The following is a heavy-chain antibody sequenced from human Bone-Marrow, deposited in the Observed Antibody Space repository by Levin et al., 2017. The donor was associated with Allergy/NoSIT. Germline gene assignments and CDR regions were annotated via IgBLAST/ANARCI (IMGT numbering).Heavy chain of an antibody. V-gene: IGHV3-74*01. Sequence: TGGSLRLSCAASGFAFSSNWIHWVRQVPGKGLVWVSRINSDGSRIFYADSVQGRFTISRDNAKSTVYLQMTSLRTEDTAVYYCARDHHYGDWGQGTLDTVSS. CDR1: GFAFSSNW. CDR2: INSDGSRI. CDR3: ARDHHYGD. D-gene: IGHD4-17*01. J-gene: IGHJ4*02.